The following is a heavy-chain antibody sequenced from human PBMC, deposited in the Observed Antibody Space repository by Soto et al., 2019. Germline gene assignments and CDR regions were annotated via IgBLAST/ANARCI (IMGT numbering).Heavy chain of an antibody. CDR1: GFTFSSYS. V-gene: IGHV3-48*01. CDR2: ISTSSSTI. J-gene: IGHJ5*02. Sequence: EVQLVESGGGLVQPGGSLRLSCAASGFTFSSYSMNWVRQAPGKGLEWVSYISTSSSTIYYADSVKGRFTISRDNAKNSRYLQMNSLRAEDTAVYYCARDLWGVGVPGPWGQGTLVTVSS. CDR3: ARDLWGVGVPGP. D-gene: IGHD3-16*01.